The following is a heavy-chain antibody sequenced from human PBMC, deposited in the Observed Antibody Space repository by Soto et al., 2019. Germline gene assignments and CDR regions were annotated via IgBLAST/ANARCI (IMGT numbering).Heavy chain of an antibody. D-gene: IGHD3-16*02. CDR3: ARGVTFGGVIAPRFDP. Sequence: SETLSLTCTVSGASISSGDYYWSWIRQHPEKGLEWIGYIHNSGTTYYIPPLKSRLAMTVDTSTNQLSLKLTSVTAADTALYYCARGVTFGGVIAPRFDPWGQGTLVTVSS. J-gene: IGHJ5*02. V-gene: IGHV4-31*03. CDR1: GASISSGDYY. CDR2: IHNSGTT.